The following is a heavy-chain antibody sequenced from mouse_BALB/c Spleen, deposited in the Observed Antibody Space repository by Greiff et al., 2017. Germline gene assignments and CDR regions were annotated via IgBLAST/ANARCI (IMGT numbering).Heavy chain of an antibody. CDR3: ASPPYFDY. Sequence: QVQLQQPGAELVKPGASVKMSCKASGYTFTSYWMHWVKQRPGQGLEWIGVIDPSDSYTSYNQKFKGKATLTVDTSSSTAYMQLSSLTSEDSAVYYCASPPYFDYWGQGTTLTVSS. V-gene: IGHV1-59*01. CDR1: GYTFTSYW. CDR2: IDPSDSYT. J-gene: IGHJ2*01.